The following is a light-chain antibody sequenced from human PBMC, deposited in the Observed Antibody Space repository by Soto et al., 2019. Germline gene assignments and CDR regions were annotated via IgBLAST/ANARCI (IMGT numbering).Light chain of an antibody. CDR3: QQRSNWGHT. CDR2: DAS. Sequence: EIVLTQSPATLSLSPGERATLSCRASQSVSSYLAWYQHKPGQAPRLLIYDASNRATGIPARFSGSGSGTDFTLTISSLEPEDFAVYYCQQRSNWGHTFGGGTKVEIK. CDR1: QSVSSY. J-gene: IGKJ4*01. V-gene: IGKV3-11*01.